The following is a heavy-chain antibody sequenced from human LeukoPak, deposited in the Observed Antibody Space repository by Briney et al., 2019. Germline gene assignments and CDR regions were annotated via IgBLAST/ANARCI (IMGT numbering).Heavy chain of an antibody. D-gene: IGHD3-10*01. J-gene: IGHJ4*02. CDR1: GDSISSSRYY. CDR3: ARHLESGTYYAPFDY. CDR2: VYYSGSA. Sequence: PSETLSLTCTVSGDSISSSRYYWGWIRQPPGTGLEWIGSVYYSGSAYYNPSLKGQVTISVDTSKKQFALKLSSVTAADTAVYYCARHLESGTYYAPFDYWGQGTLLTVSS. V-gene: IGHV4-39*01.